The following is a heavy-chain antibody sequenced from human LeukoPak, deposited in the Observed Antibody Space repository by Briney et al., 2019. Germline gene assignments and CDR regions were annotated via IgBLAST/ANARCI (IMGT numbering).Heavy chain of an antibody. CDR1: GYTFTGYY. D-gene: IGHD4-11*01. V-gene: IGHV1-2*02. CDR3: ATVDYSSNYAWDY. Sequence: ASVRVSCKASGYTFTGYYMHWVRQAPGQGLEGMGWINPNSGGTNYAQKFQGRVTMTRDTSISTAYMELSRLRSDDTAVYYCATVDYSSNYAWDYWGQGTLVTVSS. J-gene: IGHJ4*02. CDR2: INPNSGGT.